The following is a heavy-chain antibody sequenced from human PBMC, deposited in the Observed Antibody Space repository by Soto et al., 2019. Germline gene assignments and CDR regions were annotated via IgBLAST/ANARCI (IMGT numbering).Heavy chain of an antibody. V-gene: IGHV4-59*01. CDR3: ARDLSIVGATGDAFDI. Sequence: SETLSLTCTVSGGSISSYYWSWIRQPPGKGLEWIVYIYDSGSTNYNPSLKSQVTISVDTSNNQFSLKLSTVTAADTAVYYCARDLSIVGATGDAFDIWGQGTMVTVSS. J-gene: IGHJ3*02. D-gene: IGHD1-26*01. CDR2: IYDSGST. CDR1: GGSISSYY.